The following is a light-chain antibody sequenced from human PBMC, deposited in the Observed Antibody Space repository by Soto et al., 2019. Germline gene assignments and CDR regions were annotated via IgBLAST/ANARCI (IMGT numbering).Light chain of an antibody. CDR3: QQYNSYSWT. J-gene: IGKJ1*01. CDR2: GAS. CDR1: QSVSSN. V-gene: IGKV3-15*01. Sequence: EIEMTQSPATLSLAPGERATLSCRASQSVSSNLAWYQQKPGQAPRLLIYGASTRATGIPARFSGSGSGTEFTLTISSLQPDDFATYYCQQYNSYSWTFGQGTKVDIK.